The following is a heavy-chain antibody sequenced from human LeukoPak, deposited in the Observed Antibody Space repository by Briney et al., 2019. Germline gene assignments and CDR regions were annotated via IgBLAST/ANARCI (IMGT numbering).Heavy chain of an antibody. CDR1: GFTFSSYA. J-gene: IGHJ4*02. Sequence: GGSLRLSCAASGFTFSSYAMHWVRQAPGKGLEWVAVISYDGSNKYYADSVKGRFTISRDNSKNTLYLQMNSLRAEDTAVYYCARDFGIAVLDYWDQGTLVTVSS. V-gene: IGHV3-30-3*01. CDR2: ISYDGSNK. CDR3: ARDFGIAVLDY. D-gene: IGHD6-19*01.